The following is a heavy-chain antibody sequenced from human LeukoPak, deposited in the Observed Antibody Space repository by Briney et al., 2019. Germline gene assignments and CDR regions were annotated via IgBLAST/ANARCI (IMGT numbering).Heavy chain of an antibody. V-gene: IGHV4-39*07. CDR1: GGSISGSSYY. J-gene: IGHJ6*03. CDR3: ARDSLWGLHYMDV. Sequence: SETLSLTCTVSGGSISGSSYYWGWIRQPPGKGLEWIGIIYYSGSTYSNPSLKSRVTISVDTSKNQFSLKLSSVTAADTAVYYCARDSLWGLHYMDVWGKGTTVTVSS. CDR2: IYYSGST. D-gene: IGHD5-18*01.